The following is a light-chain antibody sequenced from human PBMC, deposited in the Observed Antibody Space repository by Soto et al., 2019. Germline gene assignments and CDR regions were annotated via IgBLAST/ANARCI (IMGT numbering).Light chain of an antibody. V-gene: IGKV3-20*01. CDR3: QQYGNPGT. CDR1: QSVSNNY. J-gene: IGKJ1*01. CDR2: GAS. Sequence: EIVFTQSPGTLSLSPGERATLSCSASQSVSNNYLAWYQQKPGQAPRLLIYGASNTATGNPSRFSGSGSGTDFTLTISRLEPEDFAVYYCQQYGNPGTFGQGTKVDNK.